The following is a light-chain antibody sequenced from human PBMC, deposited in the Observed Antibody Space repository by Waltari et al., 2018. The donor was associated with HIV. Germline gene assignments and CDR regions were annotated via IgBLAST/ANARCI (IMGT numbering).Light chain of an antibody. CDR3: ALYVGSGIYV. CDR2: NTN. Sequence: QTVVTQEPALSVSPGGPVTPPGGLTSRPVSSTYDPRWYQQAPGPAPRTLIYNTNIRSSGVPDRFSGSILGNKAALTITGAQADDECHYYCALYVGSGIYVFGPGAEVTIL. V-gene: IGLV8-61*01. J-gene: IGLJ1*01. CDR1: SRPVSSTYD.